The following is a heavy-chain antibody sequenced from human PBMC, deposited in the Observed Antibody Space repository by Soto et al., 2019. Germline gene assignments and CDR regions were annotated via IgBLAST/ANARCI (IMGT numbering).Heavy chain of an antibody. Sequence: ASVKVSCKASGYTFTSYGISWVRQAPGQGLEWMGWISAYNGNTNYAQKLQGRVTMTTDTSTSTAYMELRSLRSDDTAVYYCARDDWVPVTVTTTHYYYGMDVWGQGTTVTVSS. CDR1: GYTFTSYG. CDR2: ISAYNGNT. J-gene: IGHJ6*02. V-gene: IGHV1-18*01. CDR3: ARDDWVPVTVTTTHYYYGMDV. D-gene: IGHD4-17*01.